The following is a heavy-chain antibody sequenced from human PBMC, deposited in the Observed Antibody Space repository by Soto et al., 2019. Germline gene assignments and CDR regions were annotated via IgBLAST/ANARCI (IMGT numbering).Heavy chain of an antibody. J-gene: IGHJ4*02. D-gene: IGHD1-7*01. V-gene: IGHV1-69*02. CDR2: IIPILGIA. CDR1: GGTFSSYT. Sequence: QVQLVQSGAEVKKPGSSVKVSCKASGGTFSSYTISWVRQAPGQGLEWMGRIIPILGIANYAQKFQGRVTITADKSTSTAYMELSSLRSEDTAVYYCARAPSTTGTIYFDYWGQGTLVTVSS. CDR3: ARAPSTTGTIYFDY.